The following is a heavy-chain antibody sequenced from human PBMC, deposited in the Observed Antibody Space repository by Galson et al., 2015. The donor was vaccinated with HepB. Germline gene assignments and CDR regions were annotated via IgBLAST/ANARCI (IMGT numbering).Heavy chain of an antibody. V-gene: IGHV3-23*01. J-gene: IGHJ4*02. CDR1: GFTFSSYA. CDR3: AKDKEGGYLGPVGDY. Sequence: SLRLSCAASGFTFSSYAMSWVRQAPGKGLEWVSAISGSGGSTYYADSVKGRFTISRDNSKNTLYLQMNSLRAEDTAVYYCAKDKEGGYLGPVGDYWGQGTLVTVSS. D-gene: IGHD3-16*01. CDR2: ISGSGGST.